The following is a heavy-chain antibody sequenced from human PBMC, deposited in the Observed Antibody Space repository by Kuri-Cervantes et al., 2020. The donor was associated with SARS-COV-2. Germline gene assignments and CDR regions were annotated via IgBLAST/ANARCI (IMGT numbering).Heavy chain of an antibody. CDR3: TTDPNYDFWSGYPQFDY. V-gene: IGHV3-15*01. CDR1: GFTFSSYA. Sequence: GESLKISCAASGFTFSSYAMSWVRQAPGKGLEWVGRIKSKTDGGTTDYAAPVKGRFTISRDDSKNTLYLQMNSLKTEDTAVYYCTTDPNYDFWSGYPQFDYWGQGTLVTVS. D-gene: IGHD3-3*01. J-gene: IGHJ4*02. CDR2: IKSKTDGGTT.